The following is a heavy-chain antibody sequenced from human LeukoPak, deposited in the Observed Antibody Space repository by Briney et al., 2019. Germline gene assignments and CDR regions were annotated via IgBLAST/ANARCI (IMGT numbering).Heavy chain of an antibody. CDR3: ARDILEAYVGIDY. Sequence: GGSLRLSCAASGLSFSSYAMHWVRQAPGKGLVWVSRINSDGSSTSYADSVKGRFTISRDNAKTTLYLQMNSLRAEDTAVYYCARDILEAYVGIDYWGQGTLVTVSS. CDR1: GLSFSSYA. V-gene: IGHV3-74*01. CDR2: INSDGSST. J-gene: IGHJ4*02. D-gene: IGHD1-1*01.